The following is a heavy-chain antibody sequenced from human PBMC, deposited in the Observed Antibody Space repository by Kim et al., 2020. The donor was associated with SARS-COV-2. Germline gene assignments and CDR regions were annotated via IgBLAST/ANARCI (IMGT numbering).Heavy chain of an antibody. CDR2: ISSGSDTI. CDR3: AKVLRGTIDY. Sequence: GGSLRLSCAASGFTFSSYSMNWVRQAPGKGLEWVSYISSGSDTIYYADSVKGRFTISRDNAKNSLYLQMDSLRDEDTAVYYCAKVLRGTIDYWGRGTLV. J-gene: IGHJ4*02. V-gene: IGHV3-48*02. CDR1: GFTFSSYS. D-gene: IGHD3-10*01.